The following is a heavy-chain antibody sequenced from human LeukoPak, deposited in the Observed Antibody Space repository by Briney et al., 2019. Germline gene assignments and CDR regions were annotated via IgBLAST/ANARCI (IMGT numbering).Heavy chain of an antibody. CDR1: GFTFSSYA. CDR2: ISGSGGST. Sequence: GGSLRLSCAASGFTFSSYAMSWVRQAPGKGLEWVSAISGSGGSTYYADSVKGRFTISRDNSKNTLYLQMNSLRADDTAVYYCARAGRNYYDSSGYYGYWGQGTLVTVSS. CDR3: ARAGRNYYDSSGYYGY. J-gene: IGHJ4*02. D-gene: IGHD3-22*01. V-gene: IGHV3-23*01.